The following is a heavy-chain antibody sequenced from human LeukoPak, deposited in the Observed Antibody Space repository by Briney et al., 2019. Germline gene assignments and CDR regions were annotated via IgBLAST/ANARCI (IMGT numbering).Heavy chain of an antibody. J-gene: IGHJ4*02. CDR1: GYTFTGYY. D-gene: IGHD3-9*01. V-gene: IGHV1-2*02. CDR3: ATDYDILTGYYAFGY. CDR2: INPNSGGT. Sequence: GASVKVSCKASGYTFTGYYMHWVRQAPGQGLEWMGWINPNSGGTNYAQKFQGRVTMTRDTSISTAYMELSRLRSDDTAVYYCATDYDILTGYYAFGYWGQGTLVTVSS.